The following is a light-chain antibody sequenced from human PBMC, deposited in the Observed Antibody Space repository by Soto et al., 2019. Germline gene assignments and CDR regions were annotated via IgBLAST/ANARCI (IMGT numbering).Light chain of an antibody. J-gene: IGLJ2*01. V-gene: IGLV1-40*01. Sequence: QSVLTQPPSVSGAPGQMVTISCTGSSSNIGAGYDVHWYQQLPGTAPKLLIYGNSNRPSGVPDRFSGSKSGTSASLAITGLQAEDEADYYCQSYDSSLSGPVVFGGGTKLTVL. CDR3: QSYDSSLSGPVV. CDR1: SSNIGAGYD. CDR2: GNS.